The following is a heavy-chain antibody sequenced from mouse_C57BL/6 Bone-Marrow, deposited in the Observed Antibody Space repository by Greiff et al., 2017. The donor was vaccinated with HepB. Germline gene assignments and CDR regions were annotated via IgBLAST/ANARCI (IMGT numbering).Heavy chain of an antibody. V-gene: IGHV14-2*01. CDR3: ARGATVVDAWFAY. CDR2: IDPEDGET. CDR1: GFNIKDYY. Sequence: VQLKESGAELVKPGASVKLSCTASGFNIKDYYMHWVKQRTEQGLEWIGRIDPEDGETKYAPKFQGKATITADTSSNTAYLQLSSLTSEDTAVYYCARGATVVDAWFAYWGQGTLVTVSA. J-gene: IGHJ3*01. D-gene: IGHD1-1*01.